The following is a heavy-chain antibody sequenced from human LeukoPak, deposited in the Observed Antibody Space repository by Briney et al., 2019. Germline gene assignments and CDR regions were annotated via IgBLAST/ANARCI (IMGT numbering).Heavy chain of an antibody. D-gene: IGHD3-22*01. CDR1: GGSISSSSYY. CDR2: IYYSGST. V-gene: IGHV4-39*07. Sequence: PSETLSLTCTVSGGSISSSSYYWGWIRQPPGKGLGWIGSIYYSGSTYYNPSLKSRVTISVDTSKNQFSLKLSSVTAADTAVYYCARLPRSGLLYDGSGSSMDVWGKGTTVTVSS. CDR3: ARLPRSGLLYDGSGSSMDV. J-gene: IGHJ6*03.